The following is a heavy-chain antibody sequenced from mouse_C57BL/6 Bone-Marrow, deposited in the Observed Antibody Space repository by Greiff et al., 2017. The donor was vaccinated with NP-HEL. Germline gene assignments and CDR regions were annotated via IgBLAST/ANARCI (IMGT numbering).Heavy chain of an antibody. CDR2: IDPETGGT. CDR1: GYTFTDYE. CDR3: TRYYYEDY. J-gene: IGHJ2*01. Sequence: QVQLQQSGAELVRPGASVTLSCKASGYTFTDYEMHWVKQTPVHGLEWIGAIDPETGGTAYNQKFKGKAILTADKSSSPAYIELRSLTSEDSAVYYCTRYYYEDYWGQGTTLTVSS. V-gene: IGHV1-15*01. D-gene: IGHD1-1*01.